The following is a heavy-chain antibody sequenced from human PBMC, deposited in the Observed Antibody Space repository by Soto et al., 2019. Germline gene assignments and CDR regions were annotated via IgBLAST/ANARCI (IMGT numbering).Heavy chain of an antibody. CDR1: GFTFSSYA. Sequence: GGSLRLSCAASGFTFSSYAMTWVRQAPGKGLEWVSTISDSGTNTYYADSVKGRFTISRDNSKNTLYLQMNSLRGEDTAVYYCAKDPSTRYDFWPPWGQGTLVTVSS. CDR3: AKDPSTRYDFWPP. D-gene: IGHD3-3*01. V-gene: IGHV3-23*01. J-gene: IGHJ5*02. CDR2: ISDSGTNT.